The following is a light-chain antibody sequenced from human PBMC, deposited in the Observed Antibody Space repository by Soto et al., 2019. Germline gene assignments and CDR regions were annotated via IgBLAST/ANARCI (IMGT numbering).Light chain of an antibody. J-gene: IGKJ4*01. Sequence: IQLTQSPSSLSASIGDRVTITCRASQDINSYLAWYQQKPGKAPNLLIYEAYILQRGVPSRFSGSNSGTDFTLTISSLQAEDVATYYCQQTSSYPSTFGGGTKVEIK. CDR3: QQTSSYPST. CDR2: EAY. CDR1: QDINSY. V-gene: IGKV1-9*01.